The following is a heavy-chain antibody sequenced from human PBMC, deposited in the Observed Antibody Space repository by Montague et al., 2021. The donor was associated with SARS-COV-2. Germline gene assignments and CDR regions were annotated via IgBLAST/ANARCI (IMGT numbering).Heavy chain of an antibody. V-gene: IGHV4-39*01. CDR3: ARLVWFGELSSENWFDP. D-gene: IGHD3-10*01. CDR2: ICYSGST. J-gene: IGHJ5*02. CDR1: GGSISSSSNY. Sequence: SETLSLTCTVSGGSISSSSNYWGWIRQPPGKGLEWIGSICYSGSTXYNSSLKSRVTISVDTSKNQFSLKLSSVTAADTAVYYCARLVWFGELSSENWFDPWGQGTLVTVSS.